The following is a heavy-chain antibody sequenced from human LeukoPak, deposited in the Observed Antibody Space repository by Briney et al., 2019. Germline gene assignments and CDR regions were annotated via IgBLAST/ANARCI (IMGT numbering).Heavy chain of an antibody. CDR2: INPNSGGT. CDR3: ARGGNWNDEPIDY. J-gene: IGHJ4*02. D-gene: IGHD1-1*01. Sequence: AASVKVSCKASGYTFTGYYMHWVRQAPGQGLEWMGWINPNSGGTNYAQKFQGRVTMTRDTSISTAYMELSRLRSDDTAVYYCARGGNWNDEPIDYWGQGTLVTVSS. V-gene: IGHV1-2*02. CDR1: GYTFTGYY.